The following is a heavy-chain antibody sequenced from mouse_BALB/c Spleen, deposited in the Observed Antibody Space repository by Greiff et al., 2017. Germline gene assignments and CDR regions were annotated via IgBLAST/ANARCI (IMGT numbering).Heavy chain of an antibody. V-gene: IGHV3-6*02. CDR1: GYSITSGYY. CDR2: ISYDGSN. CDR3: ARGDYRYFDY. D-gene: IGHD2-14*01. Sequence: EVKLMESGPGLVKPSQSLSLTCSVTGYSITSGYYWNWIRQFPGNKLEWMGYISYDGSNNYNPSLKNRISITRDTSKNQFFLKLNSVTTEDTATYYCARGDYRYFDYWGQGTTLTVSS. J-gene: IGHJ2*01.